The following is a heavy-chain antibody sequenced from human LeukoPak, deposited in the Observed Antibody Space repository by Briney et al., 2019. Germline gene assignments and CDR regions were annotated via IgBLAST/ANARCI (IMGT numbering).Heavy chain of an antibody. CDR2: ISDSGSVT. Sequence: PGGSLRLSCAGSGFSFSSYAMTWVRQAPGKGLEWVSVISDSGSVTYYADSVKGRFTISRDNSKSALYLQMNGLRADDTAIYYCAKENWGTVSGYLDSWGQGTLVTVSS. CDR3: AKENWGTVSGYLDS. J-gene: IGHJ4*02. D-gene: IGHD7-27*01. V-gene: IGHV3-23*01. CDR1: GFSFSSYA.